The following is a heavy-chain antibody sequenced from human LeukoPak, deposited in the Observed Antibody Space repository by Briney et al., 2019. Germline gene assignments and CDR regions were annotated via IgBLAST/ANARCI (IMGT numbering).Heavy chain of an antibody. J-gene: IGHJ6*02. CDR3: AREAWVSGDSKYRYYGIDV. CDR2: IHYSGST. V-gene: IGHV4-61*08. Sequence: SETLSLTCTVSGGSDSSGGYYWSWIRQPPGKGLEWIGYIHYSGSTKYNPSLKSRVTISVDTSKNQFSLKLSSVTAADTALYYCAREAWVSGDSKYRYYGIDVWGQGTTVTVSS. CDR1: GGSDSSGGYY. D-gene: IGHD4-17*01.